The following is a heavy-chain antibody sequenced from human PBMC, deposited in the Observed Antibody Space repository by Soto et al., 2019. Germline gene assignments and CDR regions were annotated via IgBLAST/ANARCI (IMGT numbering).Heavy chain of an antibody. Sequence: PSETLSLTCSVSGAALNSGNYYWSWIRQVPGKGLEWIGHIYVTGAVEYNPSLRDRITISQDTSERQFSLNLRLVTAADTAVYYCARLRIATNNYKWFHPWCQGKLVTLSS. CDR2: IYVTGAV. CDR1: GAALNSGNYY. D-gene: IGHD2-21*01. J-gene: IGHJ5*02. CDR3: ARLRIATNNYKWFHP. V-gene: IGHV4-31*03.